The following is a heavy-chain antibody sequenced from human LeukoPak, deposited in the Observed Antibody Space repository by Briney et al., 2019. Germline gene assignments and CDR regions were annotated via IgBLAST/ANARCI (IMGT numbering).Heavy chain of an antibody. J-gene: IGHJ3*02. CDR2: IYTSGST. D-gene: IGHD6-19*01. CDR1: GGSISSYY. V-gene: IGHV4-4*07. Sequence: SETLSLTCTVSGGSISSYYWSWIRQPAGKGLEWIGRIYTSGSTNYNPSLKSRVTMSVDTSKNQFSLKLNSVTAADTAVYYCARDWPSLMDSSGWYDAFDIWGQGTMVTVSS. CDR3: ARDWPSLMDSSGWYDAFDI.